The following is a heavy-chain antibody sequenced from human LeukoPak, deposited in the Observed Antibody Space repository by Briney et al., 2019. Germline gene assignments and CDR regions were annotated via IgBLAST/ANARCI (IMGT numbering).Heavy chain of an antibody. CDR2: IKQDGSEK. CDR3: ARGGTRGYSPSDY. Sequence: PGGSLRLSCAASGFTFNSYWMTWLRQAPGKGLEWVANIKQDGSEKYYVDSVKGRFTISRDNARNSVYLQMNSLRAEDTAVYYCARGGTRGYSPSDYWGQGTLDTVSS. D-gene: IGHD5-18*01. CDR1: GFTFNSYW. V-gene: IGHV3-7*01. J-gene: IGHJ4*02.